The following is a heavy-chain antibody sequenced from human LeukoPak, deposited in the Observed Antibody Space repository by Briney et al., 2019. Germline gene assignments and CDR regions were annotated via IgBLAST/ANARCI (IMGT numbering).Heavy chain of an antibody. CDR3: ARAAYDVLTGYETFDY. CDR2: IYYSGSA. CDR1: GGSISSYY. D-gene: IGHD3-9*01. Sequence: SETLSLTCTVSGGSISSYYWSWIRQPPGKGLEWIGYIYYSGSANYNPSLKSRVTISLDTSKNQFPLKLSSVTAADTAVYYCARAAYDVLTGYETFDYWGQGTLVTVSS. J-gene: IGHJ4*02. V-gene: IGHV4-59*01.